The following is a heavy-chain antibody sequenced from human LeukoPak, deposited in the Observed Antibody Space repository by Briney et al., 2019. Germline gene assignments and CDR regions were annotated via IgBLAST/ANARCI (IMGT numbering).Heavy chain of an antibody. D-gene: IGHD6-13*01. Sequence: GASVKVSCKASGYTFTSYGISWVRQAPGQGLEWMGWISAYNGNTNYAQKLQGRVTMTTDTSTSTAYMELRSLRSDDTAVYYCARVKGSSSPLWYYGVDVWGQGTTVTVSS. J-gene: IGHJ6*02. CDR2: ISAYNGNT. V-gene: IGHV1-18*01. CDR1: GYTFTSYG. CDR3: ARVKGSSSPLWYYGVDV.